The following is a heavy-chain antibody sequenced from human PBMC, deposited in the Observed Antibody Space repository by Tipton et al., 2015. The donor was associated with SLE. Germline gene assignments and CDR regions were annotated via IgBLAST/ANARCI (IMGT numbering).Heavy chain of an antibody. CDR1: GGSISSGGYY. CDR2: IYYSGST. Sequence: TLSLTCTVSGGSISSGGYYWSWIRQHPGKGLEWIGYIYYSGSTYYNPSLKSRVTLSVDTSKNQFSLKLSSVTAADTAVYYCARAMGIVHYMDVWGKGTTVTVSS. CDR3: ARAMGIVHYMDV. V-gene: IGHV4-31*03. D-gene: IGHD2/OR15-2a*01. J-gene: IGHJ6*03.